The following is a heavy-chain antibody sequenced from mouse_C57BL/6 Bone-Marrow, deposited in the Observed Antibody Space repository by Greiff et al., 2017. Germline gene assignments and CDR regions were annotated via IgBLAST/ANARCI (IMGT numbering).Heavy chain of an antibody. CDR2: IRNKANGYTT. Sequence: EVKLVESGGGLVQPGCSLSLSCAASGFTFTDYYMSWVRQPPGKALEWLGFIRNKANGYTTEYSASVKGRFTISRDNSQSILYLQMNALRAEDSATYYCARYDYDFFAYWGQGTLVTVSA. J-gene: IGHJ3*01. V-gene: IGHV7-3*01. D-gene: IGHD2-4*01. CDR1: GFTFTDYY. CDR3: ARYDYDFFAY.